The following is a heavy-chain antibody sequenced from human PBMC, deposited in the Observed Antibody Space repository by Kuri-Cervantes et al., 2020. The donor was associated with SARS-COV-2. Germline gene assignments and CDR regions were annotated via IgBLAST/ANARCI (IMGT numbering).Heavy chain of an antibody. V-gene: IGHV3-21*01. J-gene: IGHJ4*02. CDR1: GFTVSSNY. CDR3: ARGFHCSSTSCYTVQEYYFDY. D-gene: IGHD2-2*02. CDR2: ISSSSSYI. Sequence: GGFLRLSCAASGFTVSSNYMSWVRQAPGKGLEWVSSISSSSSYIYYADSVKGRFTISRDNAKNSLYLQMNSLRAEDTAVYYCARGFHCSSTSCYTVQEYYFDYWGQGTLVTVSS.